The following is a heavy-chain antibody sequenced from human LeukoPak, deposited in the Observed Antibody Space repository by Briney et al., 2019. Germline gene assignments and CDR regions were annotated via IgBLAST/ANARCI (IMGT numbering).Heavy chain of an antibody. CDR3: ARDALCSSTSCYYYYYYMDV. D-gene: IGHD2-2*01. CDR1: GGSISSYY. V-gene: IGHV4-4*07. J-gene: IGHJ6*03. CDR2: IYTSVST. Sequence: SETLSLTCTVSGGSISSYYWSWIRQPAGKGLEWIGRIYTSVSTNYNPSLKSRVTMSVDTSKNQFSLKLSSVTAADTAVYYCARDALCSSTSCYYYYYYMDVWGKGTTVTVSS.